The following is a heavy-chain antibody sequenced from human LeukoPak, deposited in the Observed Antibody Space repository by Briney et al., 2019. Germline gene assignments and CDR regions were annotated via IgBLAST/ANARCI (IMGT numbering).Heavy chain of an antibody. CDR3: ASGLPAHYYYYYMYV. CDR1: GGTFSSYA. J-gene: IGHJ6*03. V-gene: IGHV1-69*05. Sequence: ASVKVSCKASGGTFSSYAISWVRQAPGQGLEWMGGIIPIFGTANYAQKFQGRVTITTDESTSTAYMELSSLRSEDTAVYYCASGLPAHYYYYYMYVWGKGTTVTVSS. D-gene: IGHD2-2*01. CDR2: IIPIFGTA.